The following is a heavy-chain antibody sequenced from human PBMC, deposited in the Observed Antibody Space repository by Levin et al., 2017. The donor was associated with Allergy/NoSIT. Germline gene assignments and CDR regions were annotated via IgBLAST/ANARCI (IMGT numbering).Heavy chain of an antibody. CDR2: VSNSGNT. V-gene: IGHV4-59*02. CDR1: GDSVRSHY. CDR3: ARYGVYGQGTFDI. J-gene: IGHJ3*02. D-gene: IGHD4-17*01. Sequence: SQTLSLPCTVSGDSVRSHYWNWIRQPPGKGLEWIGYVSNSGNTNFNPSLKSRVTMSVDTSKNQFSLKLSSVTAADTAVYYCARYGVYGQGTFDIWGQGTMVTVSS.